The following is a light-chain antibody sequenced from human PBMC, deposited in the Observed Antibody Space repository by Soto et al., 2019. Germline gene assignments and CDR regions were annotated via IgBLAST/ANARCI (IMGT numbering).Light chain of an antibody. V-gene: IGLV1-47*01. CDR1: SSNIGINY. CDR3: AAWDDSLSGQV. Sequence: QSVLTQPPSASGTPGQRVTISCSGSSSNIGINYVYWYQQLPGRAPKLLISRNNQRPSGVPDRFSGSKSGTSASLAISGLRSEDEADYYCAAWDDSLSGQVFGGGTKLTVL. J-gene: IGLJ2*01. CDR2: RNN.